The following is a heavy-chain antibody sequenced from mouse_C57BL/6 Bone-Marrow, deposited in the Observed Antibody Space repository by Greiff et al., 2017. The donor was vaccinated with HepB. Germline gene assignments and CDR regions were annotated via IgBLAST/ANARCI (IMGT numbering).Heavy chain of an antibody. CDR2: IYPGDGDT. V-gene: IGHV1-82*01. J-gene: IGHJ4*01. CDR1: GYAFSSSW. Sequence: QVQLQQSGPELVKPGASVKISCKASGYAFSSSWMNWVKQRPGKGLEWIGRIYPGDGDTNYNGKFKGKATLTADKSSSTAYMQLSSLTSEDSAVYFCVVHYSNPESLSDYWGQGTSVTVSS. D-gene: IGHD2-5*01. CDR3: VVHYSNPESLSDY.